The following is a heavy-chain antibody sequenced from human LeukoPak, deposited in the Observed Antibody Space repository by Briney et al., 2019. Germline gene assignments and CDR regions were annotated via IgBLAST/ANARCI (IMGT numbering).Heavy chain of an antibody. CDR1: GYTFTGYY. CDR3: ARDQEITIFGVGTFDY. V-gene: IGHV1-2*02. J-gene: IGHJ4*02. Sequence: ASVKVSCKASGYTFTGYYMHWVRQAPGQGLEWMGWINPNSGGTNYAQKFQGRVTMTRDTSISTAYTELSRLRSDDTAVYYCARDQEITIFGVGTFDYRGQGTLVTVSS. D-gene: IGHD3-3*01. CDR2: INPNSGGT.